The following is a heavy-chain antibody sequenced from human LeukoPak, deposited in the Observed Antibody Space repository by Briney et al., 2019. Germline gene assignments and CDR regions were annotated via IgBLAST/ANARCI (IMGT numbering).Heavy chain of an antibody. CDR3: ARLGRYGSEPYYYYRHV. J-gene: IGHJ6*03. CDR2: IYTSGST. V-gene: IGHV4-4*07. D-gene: IGHD3-10*01. Sequence: PSETLSLTCAVSGGSISSYYWSWIRQPAGKGLEWIGRIYTSGSTNYNPSLKSRVTISVDKSKNQFSLKLSSVTAADTAVYYCARLGRYGSEPYYYYRHVWGKGATVTVSS. CDR1: GGSISSYY.